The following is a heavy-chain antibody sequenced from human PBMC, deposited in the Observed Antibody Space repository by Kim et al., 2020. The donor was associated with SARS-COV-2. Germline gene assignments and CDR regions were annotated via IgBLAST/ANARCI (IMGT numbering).Heavy chain of an antibody. Sequence: DGSNKKPADSVKGRITHSGDNSKNTLYLQMNSLRAEETAVYYCANAWIPDYWGQGTLVTVSS. D-gene: IGHD5-18*01. V-gene: IGHV3-30*02. CDR2: DGSNK. CDR3: ANAWIPDY. J-gene: IGHJ4*02.